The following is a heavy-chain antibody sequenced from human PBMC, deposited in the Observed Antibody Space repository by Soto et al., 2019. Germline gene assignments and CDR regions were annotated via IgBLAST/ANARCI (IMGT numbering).Heavy chain of an antibody. CDR1: GGSIGTYY. J-gene: IGHJ5*02. Sequence: SETLSLTCTVSGGSIGTYYWSWIRQPPGKGLEWIGYINYSGSTTFNPSLKSRVTMSVDTSKNQFSLKLSSVTAADTAVYYCASQGLRYYNWLDPWGQGTLVTVSS. CDR3: ASQGLRYYNWLDP. V-gene: IGHV4-59*01. CDR2: INYSGST. D-gene: IGHD3-9*01.